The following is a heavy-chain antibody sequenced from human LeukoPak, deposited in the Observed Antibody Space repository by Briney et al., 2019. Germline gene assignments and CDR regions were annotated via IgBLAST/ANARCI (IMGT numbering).Heavy chain of an antibody. CDR3: AREWVLEWLLRSDLDY. CDR2: IKQDGSEK. Sequence: GGSLRLSCAASGFTFSSYCMSWVRQAPGKGLEWVANIKQDGSEKYYVDSVKGRFTISRDDAKNSLYLQMNSLRAEDTAVYYCAREWVLEWLLRSDLDYWGQGTLVTVSS. V-gene: IGHV3-7*01. D-gene: IGHD3-3*01. CDR1: GFTFSSYC. J-gene: IGHJ4*02.